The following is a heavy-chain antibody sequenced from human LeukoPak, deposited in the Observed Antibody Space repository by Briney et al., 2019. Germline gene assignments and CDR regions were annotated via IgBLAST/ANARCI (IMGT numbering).Heavy chain of an antibody. CDR3: TRDPGRCTSTSCYPDY. V-gene: IGHV3-21*01. Sequence: PGGSLTLSCAASGFIFSSYWMYWVRQAPGKGLEWVSSISSSSSYIYYADSVKGRFTISRDNAKNSMYLQMNSLRAEDTAVYYCTRDPGRCTSTSCYPDYWGQGTLVTVSS. CDR2: ISSSSSYI. CDR1: GFIFSSYW. D-gene: IGHD2-2*01. J-gene: IGHJ4*02.